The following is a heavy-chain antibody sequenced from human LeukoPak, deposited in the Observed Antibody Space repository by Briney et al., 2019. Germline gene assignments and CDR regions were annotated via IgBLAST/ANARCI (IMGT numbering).Heavy chain of an antibody. CDR2: ISYDGSNK. CDR3: AKDHFDWSNWFDP. CDR1: GFTFSSYG. J-gene: IGHJ5*02. Sequence: PGRSPRLSCAASGFTFSSYGMHWVRQAPGKGLEWVAVISYDGSNKYYADSVKGRFTISRDNSKNTLYLQMNSLRAEDTAVYYCAKDHFDWSNWFDPWGQGTLVTVSS. D-gene: IGHD3-9*01. V-gene: IGHV3-30*18.